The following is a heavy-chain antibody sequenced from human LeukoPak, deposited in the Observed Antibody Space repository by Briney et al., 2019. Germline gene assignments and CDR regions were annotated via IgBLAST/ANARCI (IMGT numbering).Heavy chain of an antibody. J-gene: IGHJ1*01. Sequence: ASVKVSCKASGYTFTSYDINWVRQAPGQGLEWMGIINPSGGSTSYAQKLQGRVTMTRDMSTSTVCMELSSLRSEDTAVYYCARGPSFLPFQHWGQGTLVTVSS. CDR2: INPSGGST. CDR1: GYTFTSYD. V-gene: IGHV1-46*01. D-gene: IGHD3-16*01. CDR3: ARGPSFLPFQH.